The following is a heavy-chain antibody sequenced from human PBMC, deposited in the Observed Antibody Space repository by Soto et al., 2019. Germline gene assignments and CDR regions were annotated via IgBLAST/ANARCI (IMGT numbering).Heavy chain of an antibody. CDR3: ARSGSLYWYFAL. CDR1: GYTFTNYA. J-gene: IGHJ2*01. V-gene: IGHV1-3*01. CDR2: INAGNGNT. Sequence: QVQLVQSGAEVKKPGASVKVSCKASGYTFTNYAMHWVRQAPGKRLEWMGWINAGNGNTKYSQKFQGRVTLTRDTSASTAYMELSSLRSEDTAVYYCARSGSLYWYFALWGRGTLVTVSS. D-gene: IGHD1-26*01.